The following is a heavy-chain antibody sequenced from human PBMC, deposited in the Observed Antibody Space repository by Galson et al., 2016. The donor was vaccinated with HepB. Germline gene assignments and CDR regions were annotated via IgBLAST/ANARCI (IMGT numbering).Heavy chain of an antibody. CDR3: VRDHYPNKTTYYYWYFDL. CDR2: ISSNGGTT. CDR1: GFTFTSYA. D-gene: IGHD2/OR15-2a*01. V-gene: IGHV3-64D*06. Sequence: SLRLSCAASGFTFTSYAMHWVRQAPGKGLQYVSAISSNGGTTYYAESVKGRFTISRVNSKNTLYLQISGLRPDDSAIYYCVRDHYPNKTTYYYWYFDLWGRGTLVTVSS. J-gene: IGHJ2*01.